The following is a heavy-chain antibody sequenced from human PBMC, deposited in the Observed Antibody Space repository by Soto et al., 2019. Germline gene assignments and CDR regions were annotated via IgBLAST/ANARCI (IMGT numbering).Heavy chain of an antibody. CDR2: IYPGDSDT. J-gene: IGHJ3*02. D-gene: IGHD2-2*01. Sequence: EVQLVQSGAEVKKPGESLKISCKGSGYSFTSYWIGWVRQLPGKGLEWMGIIYPGDSDTRYSPSFQGQVTISADKSISPADLQWSSLKASDTAMYYCARNWLPAAKPDAFDIWGQGTMVTVSS. CDR3: ARNWLPAAKPDAFDI. V-gene: IGHV5-51*01. CDR1: GYSFTSYW.